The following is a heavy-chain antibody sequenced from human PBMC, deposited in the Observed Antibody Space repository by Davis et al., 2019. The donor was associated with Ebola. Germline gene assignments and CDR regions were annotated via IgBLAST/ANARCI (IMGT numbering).Heavy chain of an antibody. Sequence: GGSLRLSCAASGVTFRSNWMQWVRQAPGKGLDWVSGISRSGGSTYYADSVKGRFTISRDNSKNALYLQMHSLRAEDTAVYFCAKSIYSGSSPVWVVSLDVWGKGTTVTVSS. CDR3: AKSIYSGSSPVWVVSLDV. D-gene: IGHD3-10*01. CDR1: GVTFRSNW. CDR2: ISRSGGST. V-gene: IGHV3-23*01. J-gene: IGHJ6*03.